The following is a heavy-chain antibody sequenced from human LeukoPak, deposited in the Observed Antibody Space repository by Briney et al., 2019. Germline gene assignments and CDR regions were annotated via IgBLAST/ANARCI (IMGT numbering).Heavy chain of an antibody. Sequence: GGSLRLSCAATGFTSSTYAMSWVRQAPGKGLEWVSGITAGGAITYYADSVKGRFTISRDNSKNTLYLQMNSLRVEDTAVYYCAKGIRGFDYWGQGTLVTVYS. V-gene: IGHV3-23*01. CDR1: GFTSSTYA. CDR2: ITAGGAIT. J-gene: IGHJ4*02. CDR3: AKGIRGFDY. D-gene: IGHD3-3*02.